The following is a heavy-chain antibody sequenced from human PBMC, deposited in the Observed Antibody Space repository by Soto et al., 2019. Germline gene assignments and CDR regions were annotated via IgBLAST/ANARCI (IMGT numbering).Heavy chain of an antibody. V-gene: IGHV3-23*01. J-gene: IGHJ2*01. CDR1: GFTFSSYA. CDR3: AKDRVRDYGDYLDWYFDL. D-gene: IGHD4-17*01. Sequence: EVQLLESGGGLVQPGGSLRLSCAASGFTFSSYAMSWVRQAPGKGLEWVSAISGSGGSTYYADSVKGRFTISRDNSKNTLYLQMNSLRAEDTAVYYCAKDRVRDYGDYLDWYFDLWGRGTLVTVSS. CDR2: ISGSGGST.